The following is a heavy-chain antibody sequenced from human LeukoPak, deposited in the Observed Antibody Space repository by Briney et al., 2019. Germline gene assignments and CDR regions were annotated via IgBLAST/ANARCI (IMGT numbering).Heavy chain of an antibody. Sequence: ASVKVSCKATGYTFTGYYMHWVRQAPGQGLEWMGWINPDSGGTNNAQKFQGRVTMTRDTSISTAYMELSRLRSDDTAVYYCARTFYDTLDSDAFDFWGQGTMVIVSS. J-gene: IGHJ3*01. D-gene: IGHD2/OR15-2a*01. CDR1: GYTFTGYY. V-gene: IGHV1-2*02. CDR3: ARTFYDTLDSDAFDF. CDR2: INPDSGGT.